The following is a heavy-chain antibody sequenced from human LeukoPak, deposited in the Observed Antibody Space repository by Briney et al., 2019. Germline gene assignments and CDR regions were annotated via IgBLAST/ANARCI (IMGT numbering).Heavy chain of an antibody. CDR1: GFTFSSYA. D-gene: IGHD4-17*01. J-gene: IGHJ4*02. CDR3: ARSSSDYGDDY. V-gene: IGHV3-30*04. Sequence: GGSLRLSCAASGFTFSSYAMHWVRQAPGKGLEWVAVISYDGSNKYYADSVKGRFTISRDNSKNTLYLQMNSLRAEDTAVYYCARSSSDYGDDYWGQGTLVTVSS. CDR2: ISYDGSNK.